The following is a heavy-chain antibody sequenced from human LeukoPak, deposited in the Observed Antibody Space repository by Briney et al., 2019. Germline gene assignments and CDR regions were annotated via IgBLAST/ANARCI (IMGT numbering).Heavy chain of an antibody. V-gene: IGHV3-23*01. CDR2: ISGVGNRA. CDR3: AKALGGSYYGDRGFDY. J-gene: IGHJ4*02. Sequence: GESLRLPSAASGSINNKYAMRWVGKAPGKGLNWNSVISGVGNRAYYADSVNRRVTISRENAKKPLDTNADSMRAEATAVRSCAKALGGSYYGDRGFDYWGQGSLVTASS. CDR1: GSINNKYA. D-gene: IGHD1-26*01.